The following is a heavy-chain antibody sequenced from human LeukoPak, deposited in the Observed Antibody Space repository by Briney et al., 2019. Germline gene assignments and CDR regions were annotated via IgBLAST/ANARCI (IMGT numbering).Heavy chain of an antibody. Sequence: GGSLDFSCAAPGLTASANYMSWFGQAPGKGLDGVSVIYSGGDTYYADSVKGRFTISRDNSKNTLYLQMNALRAEDTAVYYCARASGYSGYDPFDYWGQGTLVTVSS. CDR2: IYSGGDT. V-gene: IGHV3-53*01. CDR3: ARASGYSGYDPFDY. CDR1: GLTASANY. D-gene: IGHD5-12*01. J-gene: IGHJ4*02.